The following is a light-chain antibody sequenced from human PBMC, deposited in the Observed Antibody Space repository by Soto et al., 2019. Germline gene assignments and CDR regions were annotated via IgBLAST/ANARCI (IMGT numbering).Light chain of an antibody. CDR2: EVS. J-gene: IGLJ2*01. Sequence: QSALTQPASVSGSPGQSITISCTGTSSDVCGYNYVSWYQQHPGKAPKLMIYEVSNRPSGISDRFSGSKSGNTASLTISGLQADDEADYYCISYRSSRTVVFGGGTKLTVL. CDR1: SSDVCGYNY. CDR3: ISYRSSRTVV. V-gene: IGLV2-14*01.